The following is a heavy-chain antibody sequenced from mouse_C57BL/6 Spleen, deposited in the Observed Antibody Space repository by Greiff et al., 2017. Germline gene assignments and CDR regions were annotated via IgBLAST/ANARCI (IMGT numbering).Heavy chain of an antibody. D-gene: IGHD2-12*01. V-gene: IGHV1-82*01. Sequence: QVQLQQSGPELVKPGASVKISCKASGYAFSSSWMNWVKQRPGKGLEWIGRIYPGDGDTNYNGKFKGKATLTADKSSSTAYMQLSSLTSEDSAVYYCARSRRDAMDYWGQGTSVTVSS. CDR1: GYAFSSSW. CDR2: IYPGDGDT. CDR3: ARSRRDAMDY. J-gene: IGHJ4*01.